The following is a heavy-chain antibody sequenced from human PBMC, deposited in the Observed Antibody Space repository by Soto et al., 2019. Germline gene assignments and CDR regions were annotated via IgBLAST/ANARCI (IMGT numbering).Heavy chain of an antibody. CDR3: AKYIRGYSYGFSDY. J-gene: IGHJ4*02. CDR1: GFTFDDYA. Sequence: EVQLVESGGGLVQPGRSLRLSCAASGFTFDDYAMHWVRQAPGKGLEWVSGISWNSGSIGYADSVKGRFTISRDNAKNSLYLQMNSLRAEDTALYYCAKYIRGYSYGFSDYWGQGTLVTVSS. D-gene: IGHD5-18*01. V-gene: IGHV3-9*01. CDR2: ISWNSGSI.